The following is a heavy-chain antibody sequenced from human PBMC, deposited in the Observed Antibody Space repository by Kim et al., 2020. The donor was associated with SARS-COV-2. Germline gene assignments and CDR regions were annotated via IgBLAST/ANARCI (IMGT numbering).Heavy chain of an antibody. CDR1: GFTFSSYG. D-gene: IGHD3-3*01. CDR2: ISYDGSNK. CDR3: AKDFRAHRILEWLLYGFDY. Sequence: GGSLRLSCAASGFTFSSYGMHWVRQAPGKGLEWVAVISYDGSNKYYADSVKGRFTISRDNSKNTLYLQMNSLRAEDTAVYYCAKDFRAHRILEWLLYGFDYWGQGTLVTVSS. J-gene: IGHJ4*02. V-gene: IGHV3-30*18.